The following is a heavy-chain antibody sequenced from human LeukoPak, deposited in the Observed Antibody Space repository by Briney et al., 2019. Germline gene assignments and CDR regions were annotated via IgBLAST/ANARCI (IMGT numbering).Heavy chain of an antibody. J-gene: IGHJ1*01. CDR3: ATDSGTYFGYFQR. Sequence: GGSLRLSCAASGFTFSSYWMTWVRQAPGKGLEWVANIKQDGSEKYYVDSVEGRFTISRDSAKNSLYLQMDSLRAEDTAVYYCATDSGTYFGYFQRWGQGTLVTVSS. D-gene: IGHD1-26*01. CDR2: IKQDGSEK. V-gene: IGHV3-7*01. CDR1: GFTFSSYW.